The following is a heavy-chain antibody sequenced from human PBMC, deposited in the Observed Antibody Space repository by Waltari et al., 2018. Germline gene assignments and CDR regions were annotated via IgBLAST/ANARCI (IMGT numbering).Heavy chain of an antibody. CDR1: GCTFSRYG. Sequence: QMQLVESGGGVVQPGGSLRIPWAASGCTFSRYGMDGGREAPGKGLEGLAFIRYDGSNAYYADSVKGRFTISRDNSKNTLSLHMNSLRPEDTAVYYCAKDGSFVVVPEAMFDYYMDVWGKGTTVSVSS. CDR2: IRYDGSNA. J-gene: IGHJ6*03. D-gene: IGHD2-2*01. CDR3: AKDGSFVVVPEAMFDYYMDV. V-gene: IGHV3-30*02.